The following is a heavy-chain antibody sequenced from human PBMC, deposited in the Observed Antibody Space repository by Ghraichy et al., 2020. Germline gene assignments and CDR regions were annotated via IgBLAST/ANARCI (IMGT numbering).Heavy chain of an antibody. V-gene: IGHV4-31*03. CDR3: ARTPGPFPRAYYFDY. CDR2: IYYSGST. CDR1: GGSISSGGYY. J-gene: IGHJ4*02. Sequence: SETLSLTCTVSGGSISSGGYYWSWIRQHPGKGLEWIGYIYYSGSTYYNPSLKSRVTISVDTSKNQFSLKLSSVTAADTAVYYCARTPGPFPRAYYFDYWGQGTLVTVSS.